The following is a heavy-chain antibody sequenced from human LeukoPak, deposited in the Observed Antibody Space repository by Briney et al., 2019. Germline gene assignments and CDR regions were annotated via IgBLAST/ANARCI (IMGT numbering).Heavy chain of an antibody. CDR1: GGSFSGYY. Sequence: SETLSLTCAVYGGSFSGYYLSWIRQPPGKGLEWIGEIKHSGSTNYNPSLKSRVTISVDTSKNQFSLKLSSVTAADTAVYYCARGRPAVVDYWGQGTLVTVSS. V-gene: IGHV4-34*01. CDR2: IKHSGST. D-gene: IGHD6-19*01. J-gene: IGHJ4*02. CDR3: ARGRPAVVDY.